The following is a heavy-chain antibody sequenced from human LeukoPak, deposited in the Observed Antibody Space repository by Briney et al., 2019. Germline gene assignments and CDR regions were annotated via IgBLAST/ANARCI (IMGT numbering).Heavy chain of an antibody. CDR2: IYSGGST. V-gene: IGHV3-53*01. CDR3: AKDSYYDILTGHLI. Sequence: PGGSLRLSCAASGFTVSSNYMSWVRQAPGKGLEWVSVIYSGGSTYYTDSVKGRFTISRDNSKNTLYLQMNSLRAEDTAVYYCAKDSYYDILTGHLIWGQGTMVTVSS. J-gene: IGHJ3*02. D-gene: IGHD3-9*01. CDR1: GFTVSSNY.